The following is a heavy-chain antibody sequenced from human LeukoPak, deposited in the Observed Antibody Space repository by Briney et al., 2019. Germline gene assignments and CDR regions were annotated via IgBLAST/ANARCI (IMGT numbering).Heavy chain of an antibody. J-gene: IGHJ5*02. Sequence: GEALKISCKGSGYSFTSYWIGWVRPMPGKGLGWMGIIYPGDSDTRYSPSFQGQVTISADKSISTAYLQWSSLKASDTAMYYCARRSSAYGAGFDPWGQGTLVTVSS. CDR1: GYSFTSYW. CDR2: IYPGDSDT. D-gene: IGHD4-17*01. V-gene: IGHV5-51*01. CDR3: ARRSSAYGAGFDP.